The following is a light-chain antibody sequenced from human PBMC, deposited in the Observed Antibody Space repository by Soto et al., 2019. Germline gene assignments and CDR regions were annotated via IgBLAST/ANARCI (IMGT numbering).Light chain of an antibody. Sequence: QSVLTQTPSVSGTPGQRVNISCSGSSSNIGRNYVYWYHQFPGMAPQLLIYRDNERPSGVSDRFSGSKSGTSASLAISGLRSGDEADYHCATWDDSLGGPVFGGGTKLTVL. CDR2: RDN. CDR1: SSNIGRNY. V-gene: IGLV1-47*01. CDR3: ATWDDSLGGPV. J-gene: IGLJ2*01.